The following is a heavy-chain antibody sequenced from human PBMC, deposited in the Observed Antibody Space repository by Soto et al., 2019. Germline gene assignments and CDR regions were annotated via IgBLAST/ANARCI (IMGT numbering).Heavy chain of an antibody. Sequence: EVQLLESGGALEQPGGSLTLSCAVSGFSFNAYGMSWVRQAPGKGLEWISFISGGGGTIYYADSVKGRFISSRDNSKSTLYLQMTILSVDDTAVYYCAKDRGNGDTPNIYSYYGIEVWGQGTTVTVSS. CDR3: AKDRGNGDTPNIYSYYGIEV. CDR1: GFSFNAYG. V-gene: IGHV3-23*01. D-gene: IGHD2-21*02. J-gene: IGHJ6*02. CDR2: ISGGGGTI.